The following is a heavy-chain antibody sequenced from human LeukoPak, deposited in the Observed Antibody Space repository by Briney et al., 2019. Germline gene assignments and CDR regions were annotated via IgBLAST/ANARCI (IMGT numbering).Heavy chain of an antibody. Sequence: GGSLRLSCAASGFTFNTYGMHWVRQAPGKGLEWVAFIRNDGGIKYYGDSVKGRFTISRDNSKNTLFLQMNSLRPEDTAVYYCARDSGSGWYEAHFDPWGQGILVTVSS. CDR3: ARDSGSGWYEAHFDP. D-gene: IGHD6-19*01. CDR2: IRNDGGIK. CDR1: GFTFNTYG. J-gene: IGHJ5*02. V-gene: IGHV3-30*02.